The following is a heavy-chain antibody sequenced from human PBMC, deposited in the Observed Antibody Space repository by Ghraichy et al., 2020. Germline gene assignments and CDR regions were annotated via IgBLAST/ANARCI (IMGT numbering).Heavy chain of an antibody. CDR2: IKQDGSEK. J-gene: IGHJ3*02. D-gene: IGHD5-18*01. CDR1: GFTFSSYW. CDR3: ARGGPRGYSYGSRDAFDI. V-gene: IGHV3-7*03. Sequence: GGSLRLSCAASGFTFSSYWMSWVRQAPGKGLEWVANIKQDGSEKYYVDSVKGRFTISRDNAKNSLYLQMNSLRAEDTAVYYCARGGPRGYSYGSRDAFDIWGQGTMVTVSS.